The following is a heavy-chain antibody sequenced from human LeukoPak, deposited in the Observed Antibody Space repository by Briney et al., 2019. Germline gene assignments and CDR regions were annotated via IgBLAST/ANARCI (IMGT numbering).Heavy chain of an antibody. Sequence: PSETLSLTCTVSGGSISRYYWSWLGQPPGRGVEWIGYIYYTGSTNYNPSLKSRVTISVDTSKNQFSLKLSSVTAADTAVYYCARDWISYGGPGYFDLWGRGTLVTVSS. D-gene: IGHD4-23*01. V-gene: IGHV4-59*01. CDR1: GGSISRYY. CDR3: ARDWISYGGPGYFDL. J-gene: IGHJ2*01. CDR2: IYYTGST.